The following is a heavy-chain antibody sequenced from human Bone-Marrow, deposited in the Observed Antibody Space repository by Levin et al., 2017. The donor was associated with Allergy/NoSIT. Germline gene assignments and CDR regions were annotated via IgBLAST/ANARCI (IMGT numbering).Heavy chain of an antibody. CDR2: ISSSSSYI. D-gene: IGHD3-3*01. V-gene: IGHV3-21*01. CDR3: ARDIPVLRFLEWGTTYYYYYYMDV. J-gene: IGHJ6*03. Sequence: SGGSLRLSCAASGFTFSSYSMNWVRQAPGKGLEWVSSISSSSSYIYYADSVKGRFTISRDNAKNSLYLQMNSLRAEDTAVYYCARDIPVLRFLEWGTTYYYYYYMDVWGKGTTVTVSS. CDR1: GFTFSSYS.